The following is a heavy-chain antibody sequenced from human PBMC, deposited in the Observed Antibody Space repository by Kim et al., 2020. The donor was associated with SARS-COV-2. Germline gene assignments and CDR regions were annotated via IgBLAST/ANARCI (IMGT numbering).Heavy chain of an antibody. CDR1: GDSISRGSFF. CDR2: IRTDGKT. D-gene: IGHD1-1*01. V-gene: IGHV4-61*02. CDR3: ARNLEL. J-gene: IGHJ1*01. Sequence: TLSLTCTVSGDSISRGSFFWGWIRQPVGKGLEWIGRIRTDGKTNSNPSLKSRVTVSLDISRNQFSLRLTSVTAAVTAVYYCARNLELWCQGTLVTVSS.